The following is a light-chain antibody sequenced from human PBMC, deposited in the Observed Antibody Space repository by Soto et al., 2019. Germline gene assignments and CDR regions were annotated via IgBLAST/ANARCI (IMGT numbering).Light chain of an antibody. CDR2: ATT. V-gene: IGLV1-40*01. Sequence: QSVLTQPPSVSGAPGQRVTISCTGSGSNIGAHYDVHWYQQVPGTAPKLVIYATTSRPSGVPDRFSGSKSGTSASLAIAGLQAEDEAVYYCQSFDNSLSGVVFGAGTKLTVL. J-gene: IGLJ2*01. CDR3: QSFDNSLSGVV. CDR1: GSNIGAHYD.